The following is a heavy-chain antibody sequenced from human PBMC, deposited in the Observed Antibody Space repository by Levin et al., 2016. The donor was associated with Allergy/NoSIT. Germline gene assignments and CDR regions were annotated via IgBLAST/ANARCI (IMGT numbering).Heavy chain of an antibody. D-gene: IGHD3-10*01. CDR2: IWYDGSNK. Sequence: VRQAPGKGLEWVAVIWYDGSNKYYADSVKGRFTISRDNSKNTLYLQMNSLRAEDTAVYYCARSGITMVRGVTLPYNWFDPWGQGTLVTVSS. CDR3: ARSGITMVRGVTLPYNWFDP. J-gene: IGHJ5*02. V-gene: IGHV3-33*01.